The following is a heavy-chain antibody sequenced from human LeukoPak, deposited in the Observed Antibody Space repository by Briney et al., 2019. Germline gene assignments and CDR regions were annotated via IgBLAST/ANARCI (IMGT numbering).Heavy chain of an antibody. Sequence: GGSLSLSCAASGFTFSSYGMHWVRHAPGEGLEWVAVIWYDGSNKYYADSVKGRFTISRDNSKNTLYLQMNSLRAEDTAVYYCARGYDVLDPWGQGTLVTVSS. CDR1: GFTFSSYG. CDR3: ARGYDVLDP. CDR2: IWYDGSNK. J-gene: IGHJ5*02. V-gene: IGHV3-33*01. D-gene: IGHD5-12*01.